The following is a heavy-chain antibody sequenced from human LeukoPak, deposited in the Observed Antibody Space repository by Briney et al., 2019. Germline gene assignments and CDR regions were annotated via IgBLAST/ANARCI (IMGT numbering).Heavy chain of an antibody. CDR1: GGTFSSYA. D-gene: IGHD6-6*01. J-gene: IGHJ4*02. V-gene: IGHV1-69*05. CDR2: IIPIFGTA. CDR3: ASSPISYSSSSYFDY. Sequence: ASVKVSCKASGGTFSSYAISWVRQAPGQGLEWVGGIIPIFGTANYAQKFQGRVTITTDESTSTAYMELSSLRSEDTAVYYCASSPISYSSSSYFDYWGQGTLVTVSS.